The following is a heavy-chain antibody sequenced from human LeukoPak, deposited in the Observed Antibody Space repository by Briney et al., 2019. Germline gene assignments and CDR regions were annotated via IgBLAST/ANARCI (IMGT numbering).Heavy chain of an antibody. J-gene: IGHJ4*02. Sequence: GGSLRLSCAASGFTFSNYAMHWVRQAPGKRLEYVSAISSNGGSTYYANSVKGRFTISRDKSKNTVYLKMGSLRAEDMAVYYCARELLQWPGSAYFDYWGQGTLVTVSS. CDR2: ISSNGGST. D-gene: IGHD4-11*01. V-gene: IGHV3-64*01. CDR1: GFTFSNYA. CDR3: ARELLQWPGSAYFDY.